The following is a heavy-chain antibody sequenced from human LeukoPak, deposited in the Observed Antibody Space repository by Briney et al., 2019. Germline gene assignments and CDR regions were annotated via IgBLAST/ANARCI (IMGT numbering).Heavy chain of an antibody. Sequence: SGTLCLTCTVSGGSINSHYWSWIRQRPGKGLEWIGYIFNGGRSNYNPSLMSRVTMSLDTSRDQFSLRLSSVTAADTAIYYCASRPAGDTWYGVFDYWSEGTLVTVSS. CDR2: IFNGGRS. CDR1: GGSINSHY. D-gene: IGHD6-13*01. CDR3: ASRPAGDTWYGVFDY. J-gene: IGHJ4*02. V-gene: IGHV4-59*11.